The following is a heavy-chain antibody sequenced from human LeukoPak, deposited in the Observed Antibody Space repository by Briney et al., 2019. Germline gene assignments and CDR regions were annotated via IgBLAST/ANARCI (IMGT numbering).Heavy chain of an antibody. CDR3: ATLTYRGGDCYYFDY. CDR1: GVSICSYY. CDR2: IYYSGST. Sequence: PSETLSLTCTVSGVSICSYYWGWIRQPPGKGLEWIGYIYYSGSTNYNPSLKSRVTISVDTSKNQSSLKLSSLTAADTAVYYCATLTYRGGDCYYFDYWGQGTLVTVSS. D-gene: IGHD2-21*02. V-gene: IGHV4-59*01. J-gene: IGHJ4*02.